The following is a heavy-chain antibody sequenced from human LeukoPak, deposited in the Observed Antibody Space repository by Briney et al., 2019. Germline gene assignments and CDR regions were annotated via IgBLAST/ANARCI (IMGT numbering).Heavy chain of an antibody. V-gene: IGHV4-34*01. D-gene: IGHD3-22*01. Sequence: SETLSLTCAVYGGSFSGYYWSWIRQPPGKGLEWIGEINHSGSTNYNPSLKSRVTISVDTSKNQFSLKLSSVTAADTAVYYCARQRSSGYYPEYFQHWGQGTLVTVSS. J-gene: IGHJ1*01. CDR3: ARQRSSGYYPEYFQH. CDR1: GGSFSGYY. CDR2: INHSGST.